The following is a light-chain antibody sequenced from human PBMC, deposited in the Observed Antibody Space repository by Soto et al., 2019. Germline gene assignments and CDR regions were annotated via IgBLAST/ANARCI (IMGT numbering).Light chain of an antibody. CDR1: PSVANF. Sequence: DIVMTQSPATVSVSPGERATLSCRASPSVANFVAWYQQKPGQAPRLLIYGAFNRATGIPARFSGSGSGTDCTLTISSLQSEDVAVYYCQHYNSWPLTLGGGTKVDIK. CDR3: QHYNSWPLT. V-gene: IGKV3D-15*01. J-gene: IGKJ4*01. CDR2: GAF.